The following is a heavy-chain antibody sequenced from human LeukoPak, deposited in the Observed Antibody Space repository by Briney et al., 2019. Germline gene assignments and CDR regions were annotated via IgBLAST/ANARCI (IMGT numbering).Heavy chain of an antibody. J-gene: IGHJ4*02. CDR1: GFTFSSYA. Sequence: GGSLRLSCAASGFTFSSYAMSWVRQAPGKGLEWVSAISGSGGSTYYADSVKGRLTISRDNSENTLYLQMNSLRAEDTAVYYCAKEYGSGSYYYDYWGQGTLVTVSS. CDR2: ISGSGGST. CDR3: AKEYGSGSYYYDY. D-gene: IGHD3-10*01. V-gene: IGHV3-23*01.